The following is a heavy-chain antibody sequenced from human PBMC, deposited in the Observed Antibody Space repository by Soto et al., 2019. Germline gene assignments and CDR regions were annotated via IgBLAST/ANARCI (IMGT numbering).Heavy chain of an antibody. D-gene: IGHD2-15*01. J-gene: IGHJ4*02. CDR2: IDYSGST. CDR1: GGSISSSSYY. CDR3: ARHTPAISISDH. V-gene: IGHV4-39*01. Sequence: QLQLQESGPGLVKPSETLSLTCTVSGGSISSSSYYWGWIRQPPGKGLEWIGSIDYSGSTYYNPSLTSRFTISVDTSKNQFTLKLSSVTAADTAGYYCARHTPAISISDHWGQGTLVTVSS.